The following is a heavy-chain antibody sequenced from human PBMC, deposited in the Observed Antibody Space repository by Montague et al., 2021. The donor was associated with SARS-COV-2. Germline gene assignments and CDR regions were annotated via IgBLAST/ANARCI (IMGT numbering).Heavy chain of an antibody. V-gene: IGHV4-59*08. J-gene: IGHJ4*02. Sequence: SETLSLTCTVSGGSISSYYWSWIRQPPGKGLEWIGYIYYSGSTNYNPSLKSRVTISVDTSKNQFSLKLSSVTAADTAVYYCARHALGYFDWLNEGYFDYGGQGPVVTVSS. D-gene: IGHD3-9*01. CDR2: IYYSGST. CDR3: ARHALGYFDWLNEGYFDY. CDR1: GGSISSYY.